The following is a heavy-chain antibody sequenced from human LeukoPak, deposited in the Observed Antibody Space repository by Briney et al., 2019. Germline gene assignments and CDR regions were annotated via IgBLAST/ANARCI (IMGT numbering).Heavy chain of an antibody. V-gene: IGHV5-51*01. CDR1: GYSFTSYW. Sequence: GESLKISCKGSGYSFTSYWIGWVRQMPGKGLEWMGTIYPSDSDTRYSPSFQGQVTISADRSINTAYLQWSSLKASDTAIYYCARMTTVTTRLTYWGQGTLVTVSS. J-gene: IGHJ4*02. D-gene: IGHD4-17*01. CDR2: IYPSDSDT. CDR3: ARMTTVTTRLTY.